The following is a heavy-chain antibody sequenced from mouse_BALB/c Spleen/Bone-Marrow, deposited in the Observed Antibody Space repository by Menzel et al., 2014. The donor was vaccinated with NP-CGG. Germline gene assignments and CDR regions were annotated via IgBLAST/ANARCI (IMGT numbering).Heavy chain of an antibody. CDR1: GYTFSSDY. D-gene: IGHD2-12*01. Sequence: VHLVESGAELVKPGASVKLSCKSSGYTFSSDYMYWVKQRPGQGLEWIGEINPSNGGTNFNEKFKSKATLTVDKSSSPAYMQLSSLTSEDSAVYYCTRSRRAMDYWGQGTSGTVSS. J-gene: IGHJ4*01. CDR2: INPSNGGT. V-gene: IGHV1S81*02. CDR3: TRSRRAMDY.